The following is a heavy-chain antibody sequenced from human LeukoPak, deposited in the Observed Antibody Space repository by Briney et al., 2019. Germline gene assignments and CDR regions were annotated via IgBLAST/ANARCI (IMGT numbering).Heavy chain of an antibody. CDR1: GGSFSGYY. CDR2: INHSGST. Sequence: SETLSLTCAVYGGSFSGYYWSWIRQPPGKGLEWIEEINHSGSTNYNPSLKSRVTISVDTSKNQFSLKLSSVTAADTAVYYCARACSGRSCPYYFDYWGQGTLVTVSS. D-gene: IGHD2-15*01. V-gene: IGHV4-34*01. CDR3: ARACSGRSCPYYFDY. J-gene: IGHJ4*02.